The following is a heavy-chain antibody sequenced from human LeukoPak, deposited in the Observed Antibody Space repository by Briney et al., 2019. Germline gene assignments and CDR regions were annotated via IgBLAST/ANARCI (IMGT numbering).Heavy chain of an antibody. J-gene: IGHJ4*02. CDR1: GYTFTTHW. CDR2: IFPGDSDA. V-gene: IGHV5-51*01. D-gene: IGHD1/OR15-1a*01. Sequence: GESLKISCKGSGYTFTTHWIAWVRQMPGKGLEWMGIIFPGDSDATYSPSFEGQVTISADKSINTAYLQWSSLKASDTAMYYCATSESQTRFDFWGQGTLVTVSS. CDR3: ATSESQTRFDF.